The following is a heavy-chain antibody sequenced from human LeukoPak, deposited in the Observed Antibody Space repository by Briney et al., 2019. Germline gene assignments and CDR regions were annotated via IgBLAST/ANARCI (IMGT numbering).Heavy chain of an antibody. D-gene: IGHD2-2*01. Sequence: GASVKVSCKASGYTFTGYYMHWVRQAPGQGLEWMGWINPNSGGTNYAQKFQGRVTMTRDTSISTAYMELSRLRSDDTAVYYCARAIVVVPAALTDAFDIWGQGTMVTVSS. CDR3: ARAIVVVPAALTDAFDI. CDR1: GYTFTGYY. V-gene: IGHV1-2*02. J-gene: IGHJ3*02. CDR2: INPNSGGT.